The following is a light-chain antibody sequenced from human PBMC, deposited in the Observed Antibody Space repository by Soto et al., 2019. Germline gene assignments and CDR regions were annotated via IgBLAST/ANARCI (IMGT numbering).Light chain of an antibody. J-gene: IGKJ1*01. CDR2: GAS. CDR1: QSVSSN. CDR3: QQYNNWPWT. V-gene: IGKV3-15*01. Sequence: EIVMTQSPATLSASPGERATLSCRASQSVSSNLAWYQQKPGQAPTLLIYGASTKATGIPARFSGSGSGTEFTLTISSLQSEHFAVYYCQQYNNWPWTFGQGTKVDIK.